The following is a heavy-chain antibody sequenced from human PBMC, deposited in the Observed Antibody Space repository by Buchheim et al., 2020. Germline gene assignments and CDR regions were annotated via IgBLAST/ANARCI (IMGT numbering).Heavy chain of an antibody. J-gene: IGHJ4*02. V-gene: IGHV3-23*01. CDR1: GFTFSNYA. CDR3: ARDGGYTGHDFDY. CDR2: LSGSSGNT. Sequence: EVQLLESGGGLVQPGGSLRLSCAASGFTFSNYAMTWVRQAPGKGLEWVSTLSGSSGNTYYADPVKGRFTISSDNSKNTLYLRMNSLRAEDTAVYYCARDGGYTGHDFDYWGQGAL. D-gene: IGHD5-12*01.